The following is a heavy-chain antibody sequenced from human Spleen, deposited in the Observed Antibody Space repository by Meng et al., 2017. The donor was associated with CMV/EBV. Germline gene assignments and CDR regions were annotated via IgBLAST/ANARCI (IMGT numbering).Heavy chain of an antibody. Sequence: ASVKVSCKASGYTFTGYYMHWVRQAPGQGLEWMGWINPNSGGTNYAQKFQGRVTMIRDTSISTAYMELSRLRSDDTAVYHCARDGPRVYYYYGMDVWGQGTTVTVSS. CDR3: ARDGPRVYYYYGMDV. CDR2: INPNSGGT. CDR1: GYTFTGYY. V-gene: IGHV1-2*02. D-gene: IGHD3/OR15-3a*01. J-gene: IGHJ6*02.